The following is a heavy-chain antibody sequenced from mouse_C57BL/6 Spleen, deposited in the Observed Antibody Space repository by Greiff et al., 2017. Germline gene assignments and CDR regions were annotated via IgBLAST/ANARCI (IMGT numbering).Heavy chain of an antibody. CDR2: ISDGGSYT. Sequence: DVKLVESGGGLVKPGGSLKLSCAASGFTFSSYAMSWVRQTPEKRLAWVATISDGGSYTYYPDNVKGRFTISRDNAKNNLYLQMSHLKSEDTAMYYCARGGGSTHFDYWGQGTTLTVSS. J-gene: IGHJ2*01. CDR3: ARGGGSTHFDY. CDR1: GFTFSSYA. D-gene: IGHD1-1*01. V-gene: IGHV5-4*03.